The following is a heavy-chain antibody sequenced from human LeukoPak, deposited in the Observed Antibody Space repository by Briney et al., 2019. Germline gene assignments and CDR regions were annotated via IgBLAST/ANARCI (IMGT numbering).Heavy chain of an antibody. D-gene: IGHD2-2*01. CDR1: GFTFSSYA. J-gene: IGHJ4*02. CDR3: ARDSCSTIGCSVFDY. V-gene: IGHV3-30*03. Sequence: GGSLRLPCAASGFTFSSYAMSWVRQAPGKGLEWVAVISYDGNKKYYTDSVKGRFTISRDNSKNTMYVQMSSLRTEDTAVYYCARDSCSTIGCSVFDYWGQGTLVTVSS. CDR2: ISYDGNKK.